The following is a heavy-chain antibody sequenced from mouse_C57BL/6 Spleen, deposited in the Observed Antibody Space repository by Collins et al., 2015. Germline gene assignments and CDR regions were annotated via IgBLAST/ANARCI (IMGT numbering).Heavy chain of an antibody. V-gene: IGHV1-26*01. Sequence: GASVKISCKASGYTFTDYYMNWVKQSHGKSLEWIGDINPNNGGTSYNQKFKGKATLTVDKSSSTAYMELRGLTSEDSAVYYCATYHSYYFDYWGQGTTLTVSS. CDR2: INPNNGGT. CDR1: GYTFTDYY. J-gene: IGHJ2*01. CDR3: ATYHSYYFDY.